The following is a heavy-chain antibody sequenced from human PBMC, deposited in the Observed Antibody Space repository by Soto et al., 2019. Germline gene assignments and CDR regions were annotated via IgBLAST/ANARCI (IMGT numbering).Heavy chain of an antibody. CDR1: GGSFSGYY. V-gene: IGHV4-34*01. D-gene: IGHD6-13*01. CDR3: ARGRHSSSPYYYYYYGMDV. J-gene: IGHJ6*02. Sequence: PSETLSLTCAVYGGSFSGYYWSWIRQPPGKGLEWIGEINHSGSTNYNPSLKSRVTISVDTSKNQFSLKLSSVTAADTAVYYCARGRHSSSPYYYYYYGMDVWGQGTTVTVSS. CDR2: INHSGST.